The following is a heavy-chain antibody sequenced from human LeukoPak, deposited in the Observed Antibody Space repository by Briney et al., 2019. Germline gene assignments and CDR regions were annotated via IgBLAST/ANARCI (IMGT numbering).Heavy chain of an antibody. CDR3: SGHYGPGPV. CDR2: IHPNGRDT. J-gene: IGHJ4*02. CDR1: GYSFTEHN. V-gene: IGHV1-2*02. D-gene: IGHD3-10*01. Sequence: ASLKVSCKASGYSFTEHNILWVRQAPGQGLEWMGWIHPNGRDTKYAQKFQGRMTMTTDTSITTAYMELNRVTSDDTAIYYCSGHYGPGPVWGQGTLVTASS.